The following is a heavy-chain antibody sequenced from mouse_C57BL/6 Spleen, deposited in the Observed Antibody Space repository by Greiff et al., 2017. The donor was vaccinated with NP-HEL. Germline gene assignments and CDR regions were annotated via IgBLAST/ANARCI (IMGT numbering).Heavy chain of an antibody. V-gene: IGHV1-50*01. Sequence: VQLQQPGAELVKPGASVKLSCKASGYTFTSYWMQWVKQRPGQGLEWIGEIDPSDSYTNYNQKFKGKATLTVDTSSSTAYMQLSSLTSEDSAVYYCARRYYGNYPYYFDYWGQGTTLTVSS. D-gene: IGHD2-1*01. CDR3: ARRYYGNYPYYFDY. J-gene: IGHJ2*01. CDR2: IDPSDSYT. CDR1: GYTFTSYW.